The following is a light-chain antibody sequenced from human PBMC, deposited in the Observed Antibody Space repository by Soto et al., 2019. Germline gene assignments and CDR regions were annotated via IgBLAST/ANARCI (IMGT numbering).Light chain of an antibody. CDR1: QSTSSY. J-gene: IGKJ5*01. CDR2: AAS. Sequence: DIQMIQSPSSLSASVGDRVTITCRASQSTSSYLNWYQQKPGKAPKLLIYAASSLQSGVPSRFSGSGSGTDFTLTISSLQPEDFATYYCQQSYSTPRGITFGQGTRLEIK. V-gene: IGKV1-39*01. CDR3: QQSYSTPRGIT.